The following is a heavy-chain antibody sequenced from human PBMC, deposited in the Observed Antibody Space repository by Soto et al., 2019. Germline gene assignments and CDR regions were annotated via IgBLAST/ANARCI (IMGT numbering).Heavy chain of an antibody. Sequence: QLQLQESGPGLVKPSETLSLTCTVSGGSISSSSYYWGWIRQPPGKGLEWIGSIYYSGSTYYNPSLKGRVTISVDTSKNQFSLKLSSVTAADTAVYYCARLADYGDYVGYYYYGMDVWGQGTTVTVSS. CDR2: IYYSGST. V-gene: IGHV4-39*01. CDR1: GGSISSSSYY. CDR3: ARLADYGDYVGYYYYGMDV. D-gene: IGHD4-17*01. J-gene: IGHJ6*02.